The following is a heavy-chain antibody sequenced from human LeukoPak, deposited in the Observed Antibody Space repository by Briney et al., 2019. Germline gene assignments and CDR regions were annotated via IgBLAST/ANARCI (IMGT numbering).Heavy chain of an antibody. CDR1: GGSISSGGYY. V-gene: IGHV4-30-2*01. J-gene: IGHJ6*03. CDR3: ARAKNDIVVVPAAKYYYYYMDV. Sequence: SQTLSLTCTVSGGSISSGGYYWSWIRQPPGKGLEWIGYIYHSGSTYYNPSLKSRVTISVDRSKNQFSLKLSSVTAADTAVYYCARAKNDIVVVPAAKYYYYYMDVWGKGTTVTVSS. CDR2: IYHSGST. D-gene: IGHD2-2*01.